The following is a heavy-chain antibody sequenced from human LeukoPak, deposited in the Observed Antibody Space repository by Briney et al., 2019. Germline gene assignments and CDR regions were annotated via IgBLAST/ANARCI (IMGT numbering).Heavy chain of an antibody. CDR1: GYTFTAYY. V-gene: IGHV1-2*02. D-gene: IGHD1-14*01. Sequence: GSLKVSCKASGYTFTAYYMHWVRPAPGQGLEWMAWINPNSGGTHFAQKLQGRVTMTRDTSISTAYMQMSSLRADDTAVYYCARGRCPAGTRFQADDENYWGGGTLVTVSS. CDR2: INPNSGGT. J-gene: IGHJ4*02. CDR3: ARGRCPAGTRFQADDENY.